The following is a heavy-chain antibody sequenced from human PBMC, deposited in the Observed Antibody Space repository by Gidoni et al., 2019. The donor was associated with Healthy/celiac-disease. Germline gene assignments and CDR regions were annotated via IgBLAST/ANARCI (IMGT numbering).Heavy chain of an antibody. CDR3: VKGGKSDY. Sequence: EVQLVESGGGLVQPGGSLRLSCSASGFRFTFSSYAMYWVRQAPGKGLEYVSGISDNGITTYYADSVKGRFTISRDNSKKTLYLQMSSLRAEDTAVYYCVKGGKSDYWGQGTLVTVSS. CDR2: ISDNGITT. CDR1: GFRFTFSSYA. J-gene: IGHJ4*02. V-gene: IGHV3-64D*06.